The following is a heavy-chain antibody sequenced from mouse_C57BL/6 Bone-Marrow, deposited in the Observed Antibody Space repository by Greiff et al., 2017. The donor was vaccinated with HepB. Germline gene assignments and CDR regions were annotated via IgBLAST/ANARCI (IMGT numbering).Heavy chain of an antibody. CDR3: ARYTIVTTHWYFDV. V-gene: IGHV5-4*01. CDR2: ISDGGSYT. CDR1: GFTFSSYA. Sequence: EVQLVESGGGLVKPGGSLKLSCAASGFTFSSYAMSWVRQTPEKRLEWVATISDGGSYTYSPDNVKGRFTISRANAKNNLYLQMSHLKSEDTAMYYCARYTIVTTHWYFDVWGTGTTVTVSS. J-gene: IGHJ1*03. D-gene: IGHD2-5*01.